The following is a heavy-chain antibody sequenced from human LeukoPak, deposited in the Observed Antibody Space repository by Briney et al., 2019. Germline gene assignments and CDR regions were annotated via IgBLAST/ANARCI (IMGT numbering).Heavy chain of an antibody. CDR1: GFTFSDYY. CDR2: ISSSGSTI. D-gene: IGHD2-21*02. Sequence: GGSLILTWAASGFTFSDYYMSWIRLAQGKGLEWVSYISSSGSTIYYADSVKGRFTISRDNAKNSLYLQMNSLRAEDTAVYYCARVLPFVVVTATNDAFDIWGQGTMVTVSS. V-gene: IGHV3-11*01. J-gene: IGHJ3*02. CDR3: ARVLPFVVVTATNDAFDI.